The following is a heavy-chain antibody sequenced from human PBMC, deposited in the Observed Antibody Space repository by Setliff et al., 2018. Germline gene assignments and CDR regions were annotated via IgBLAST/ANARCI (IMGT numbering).Heavy chain of an antibody. D-gene: IGHD6-25*01. CDR2: IYTSWST. V-gene: IGHV4-61*09. J-gene: IGHJ6*03. CDR3: ARLSGFQYIDV. CDR1: GDSISSRRNY. Sequence: SETLSLTCTVSGDSISSRRNYWGWFRQPAGKELEWIGQIYTSWSTNYNPSLKSRVTISVDTSKNQFSLQLSSVTAADTAVYYCARLSGFQYIDVWGKGTTVTVSS.